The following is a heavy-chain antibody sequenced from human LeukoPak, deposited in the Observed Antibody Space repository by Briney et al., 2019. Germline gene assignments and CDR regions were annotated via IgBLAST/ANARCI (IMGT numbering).Heavy chain of an antibody. Sequence: SETLSLTCAVYGGSFSGYYWSWIRQPPGKGLEWIGEINHSGSTNYNPSLKSRVTISVDTSKNQFSLKLSSVTAADTAVYYCARGRWRIAVAGTGKNFDYWGQGTLVTVSS. CDR1: GGSFSGYY. CDR3: ARGRWRIAVAGTGKNFDY. J-gene: IGHJ4*02. CDR2: INHSGST. V-gene: IGHV4-34*01. D-gene: IGHD6-19*01.